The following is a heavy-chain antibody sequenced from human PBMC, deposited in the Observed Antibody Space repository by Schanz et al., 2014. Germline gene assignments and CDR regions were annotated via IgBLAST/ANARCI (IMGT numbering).Heavy chain of an antibody. CDR3: VRDTDYHFDY. Sequence: VQLVESGGGLVKPGGSLRLSCAASGFTFSDYYMSWVRQAPGKGLEWVSYISSVGISKYYADPVKGRFTISRDNAKNTLYLQMNSLRAEDTAVYYCVRDTDYHFDYWGQGTLVTVSS. D-gene: IGHD4-17*01. V-gene: IGHV3-11*04. CDR2: ISSVGISK. J-gene: IGHJ4*02. CDR1: GFTFSDYY.